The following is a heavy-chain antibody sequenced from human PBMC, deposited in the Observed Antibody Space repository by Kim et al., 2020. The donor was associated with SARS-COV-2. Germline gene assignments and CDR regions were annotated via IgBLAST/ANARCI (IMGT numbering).Heavy chain of an antibody. Sequence: SETLSLTCTVSGGSISSSSYYWGWIRQPPGKGLEWIGSIYYSGSTYYNPSLKSRVTISVDTSKNQFSLKLSSVTAADTAVYYCARDGGGSSSSNRVGLDYWGQGTLVTVSS. CDR1: GGSISSSSYY. J-gene: IGHJ4*02. CDR2: IYYSGST. CDR3: ARDGGGSSSSNRVGLDY. V-gene: IGHV4-39*07. D-gene: IGHD6-6*01.